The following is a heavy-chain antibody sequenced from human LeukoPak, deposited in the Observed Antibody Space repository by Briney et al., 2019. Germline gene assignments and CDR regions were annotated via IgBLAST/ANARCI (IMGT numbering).Heavy chain of an antibody. CDR1: GGTFSSYA. CDR3: ARDKPTTYYYDSSGYYRLDY. V-gene: IGHV1-69*04. CDR2: IIPILGIA. Sequence: GASVEVSCKASGGTFSSYAISWVRQAPGQGLEWMGRIIPILGIANYAQKFQGRVTITADKSTSTAYMELSSLGSEDTAVYYCARDKPTTYYYDSSGYYRLDYWGQGTLVTVSS. D-gene: IGHD3-22*01. J-gene: IGHJ4*02.